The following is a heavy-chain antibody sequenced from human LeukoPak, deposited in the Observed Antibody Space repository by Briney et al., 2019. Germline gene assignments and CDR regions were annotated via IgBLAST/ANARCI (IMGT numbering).Heavy chain of an antibody. CDR2: NNPNSGGT. CDR1: GGTFSSYA. V-gene: IGHV1-2*02. J-gene: IGHJ4*02. CDR3: ARADEFSGSYSDY. D-gene: IGHD1-26*01. Sequence: ASVKVSCKASGGTFSSYAISWVRQAPGQGLEWMGGNNPNSGGTNYAQKFQGRVTMTRDTSISTAYMELSRLRSDDTAVYYCARADEFSGSYSDYWGQGTLVTVSS.